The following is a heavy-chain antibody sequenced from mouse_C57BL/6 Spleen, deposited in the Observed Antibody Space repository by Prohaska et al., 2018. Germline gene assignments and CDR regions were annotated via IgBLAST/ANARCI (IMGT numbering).Heavy chain of an antibody. CDR2: IYIGNGYT. CDR3: ADGSCFDY. V-gene: IGHV1-58*01. CDR1: GYTFTSYG. J-gene: IGHJ2*01. D-gene: IGHD2-3*01. Sequence: EVQLQQSGAELVRPGSSVKMSCKTSGYTFTSYGINWVKQSPGQGLEWIGYIYIGNGYTEYNEKLKGKASRTSDKSSSTAYMQLSRLTSEDSAIYFCADGSCFDYCGQGTTLTVSS.